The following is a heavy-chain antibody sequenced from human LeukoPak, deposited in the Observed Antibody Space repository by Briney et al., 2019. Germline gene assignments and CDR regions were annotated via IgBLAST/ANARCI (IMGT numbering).Heavy chain of an antibody. V-gene: IGHV3-9*01. CDR2: ISWNSINT. Sequence: GGSLRLSCAASGFTVSSNYMSWVRQAPGKGLEWVSGISWNSINTDYADSVKGRFTISRDNAKNSLYLQMNSLRAEDTAFYYCAKDWGYGSGSYFDYWGQGTLVTVSS. CDR1: GFTVSSNY. CDR3: AKDWGYGSGSYFDY. D-gene: IGHD3-10*01. J-gene: IGHJ4*02.